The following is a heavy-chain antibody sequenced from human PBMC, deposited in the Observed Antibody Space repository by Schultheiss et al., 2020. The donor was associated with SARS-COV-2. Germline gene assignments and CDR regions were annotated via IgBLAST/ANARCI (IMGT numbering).Heavy chain of an antibody. D-gene: IGHD6-19*01. Sequence: GGSLRLSCAASGFTFSSYSMNWVRQAPGKGLEWVSYISSSGSSIYYADSVKGRFTISRDNANNSLYLQMNSLRAEDTAVYYCARELPPAYSSGWTDFDYWGQGTLVTVSS. J-gene: IGHJ4*02. V-gene: IGHV3-48*04. CDR3: ARELPPAYSSGWTDFDY. CDR1: GFTFSSYS. CDR2: ISSSGSSI.